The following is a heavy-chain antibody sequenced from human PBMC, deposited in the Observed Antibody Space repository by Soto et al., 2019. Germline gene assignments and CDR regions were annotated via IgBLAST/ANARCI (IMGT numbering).Heavy chain of an antibody. J-gene: IGHJ4*02. Sequence: QVQLVQSGAEVKKPGASVKVSCKASGYTFTSYDINWVRQATGQGLEWMGWMNPNSGNTGYAQKFQGRVTMTRNTSKSTAYMELSSLRSEDTAVYYCASGPSPPSSGWYGATDYWGQGTLVTVSS. V-gene: IGHV1-8*01. CDR2: MNPNSGNT. CDR1: GYTFTSYD. CDR3: ASGPSPPSSGWYGATDY. D-gene: IGHD6-19*01.